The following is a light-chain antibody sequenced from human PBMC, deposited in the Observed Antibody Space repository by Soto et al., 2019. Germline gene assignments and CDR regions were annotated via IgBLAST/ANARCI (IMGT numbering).Light chain of an antibody. CDR1: QSVLRGSNSKNL. Sequence: DIVLTQSPGSLAVSLGETVTIKCKSSQSVLRGSNSKNLLAWHQQKPGQPPKVLIYWASSREGGVPARFRGSGSGTDFTLTITNVQADDVAVYYCQQYFTTPQTFXPGTKVDIK. CDR3: QQYFTTPQT. J-gene: IGKJ2*01. CDR2: WAS. V-gene: IGKV4-1*01.